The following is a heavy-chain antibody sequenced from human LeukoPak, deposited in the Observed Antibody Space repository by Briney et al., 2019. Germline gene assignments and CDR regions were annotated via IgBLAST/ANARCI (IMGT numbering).Heavy chain of an antibody. V-gene: IGHV4-61*02. CDR1: SGSISSSNYY. J-gene: IGHJ4*02. D-gene: IGHD3-3*01. CDR2: ISTIGST. Sequence: SQTLSLTCTVSSGSISSSNYYWSWIRQPAGKELEWIGRISTIGSTNYNPSLNSRVTISIDTSKNQFSLKLSSVTAADTAMYYCARERSGYYYLDYWGLGTLVTVSS. CDR3: ARERSGYYYLDY.